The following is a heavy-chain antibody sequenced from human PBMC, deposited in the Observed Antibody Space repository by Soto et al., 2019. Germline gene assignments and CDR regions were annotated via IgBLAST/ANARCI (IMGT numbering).Heavy chain of an antibody. CDR3: VKDRAPLWFGEVSFDP. V-gene: IGHV3-64D*06. Sequence: TGGSLRLSCSASGFPFSSYAMHWVRPAPGKGLEYVSAISSNGGSTYYADSVKGRFTISRDNSKNTLYLQMSSLRAEDTAVYYCVKDRAPLWFGEVSFDPWGQGALVTVSS. D-gene: IGHD3-10*01. CDR1: GFPFSSYA. J-gene: IGHJ5*02. CDR2: ISSNGGST.